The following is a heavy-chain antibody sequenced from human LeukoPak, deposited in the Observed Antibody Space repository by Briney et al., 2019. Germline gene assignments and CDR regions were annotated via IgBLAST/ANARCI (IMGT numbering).Heavy chain of an antibody. CDR1: GFTFSSYA. V-gene: IGHV3-30*18. CDR3: AKSHSSGWYRPNQYFDY. D-gene: IGHD6-19*01. J-gene: IGHJ4*02. CDR2: ISYDGSNK. Sequence: GGSLRLSCAASGFTFSSYAMSWVRQAPGKGLEWVAVISYDGSNKYYADSVKGRFTISRDNSKNTLYLQMNSLRAEDTAVYYCAKSHSSGWYRPNQYFDYWGQGTLVTVSS.